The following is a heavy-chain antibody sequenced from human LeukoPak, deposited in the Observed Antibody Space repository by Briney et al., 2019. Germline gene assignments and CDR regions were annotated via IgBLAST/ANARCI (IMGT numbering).Heavy chain of an antibody. V-gene: IGHV1-18*04. Sequence: GASVKVSCKASGYTFTGYYMHWVRQAPGQGLEWMGWISAYNGNTNYAQKLQGRVTMTTDTSTSTAYMELRSLRSDDTAVYYCARDFETLDYYDSSGYHSDYWGQGTLVTVSS. CDR1: GYTFTGYY. CDR2: ISAYNGNT. D-gene: IGHD3-22*01. J-gene: IGHJ4*02. CDR3: ARDFETLDYYDSSGYHSDY.